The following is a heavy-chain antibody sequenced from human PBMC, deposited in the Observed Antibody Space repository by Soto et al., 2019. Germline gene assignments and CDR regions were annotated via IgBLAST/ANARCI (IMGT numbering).Heavy chain of an antibody. V-gene: IGHV4-39*01. D-gene: IGHD5-12*01. CDR3: TTRTEVAKYYFDY. CDR2: VYNSGIT. CDR1: GGSINSSSDY. Sequence: TSETLSLTCTVSGGSINSSSDYWVLIRQPPGKGLEWIVSVYNSGITYYNPSLKSRVTISVDTSKNQFSLKLSSVTAADTALYYCTTRTEVAKYYFDYWGQGTLVTVSS. J-gene: IGHJ4*02.